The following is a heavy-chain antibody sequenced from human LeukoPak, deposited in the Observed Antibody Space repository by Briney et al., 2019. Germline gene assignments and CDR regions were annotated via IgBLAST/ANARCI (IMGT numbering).Heavy chain of an antibody. V-gene: IGHV3-11*01. CDR3: ARSLGAFYCSSTSCPYYFDY. D-gene: IGHD2-2*01. J-gene: IGHJ4*02. CDR1: GFTFSDYY. Sequence: PGGSLRLSCAASGFTFSDYYMSWIRQAPGKGLEWVSYISSSGSTIYYADSVKGRFTISRDNAKNSLYLQMNSLRAEDTALYHCARSLGAFYCSSTSCPYYFDYWGQGTLVTVSS. CDR2: ISSSGSTI.